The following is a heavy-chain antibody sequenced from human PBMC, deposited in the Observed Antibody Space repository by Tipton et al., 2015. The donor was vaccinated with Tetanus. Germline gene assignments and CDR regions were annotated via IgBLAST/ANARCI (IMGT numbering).Heavy chain of an antibody. Sequence: LRLSCVVSGVSISSSTYFWGWIRQPPGKGLEWIGHIFYTGSRHYSPSFESRVTISVDTSKNQFSLNLSSVTAADTAVYYCARIYDFWSGYYSDHWGQGTLVTVSS. CDR3: ARIYDFWSGYYSDH. CDR1: GVSISSSTYF. J-gene: IGHJ4*02. D-gene: IGHD3-3*01. V-gene: IGHV4-39*01. CDR2: IFYTGSR.